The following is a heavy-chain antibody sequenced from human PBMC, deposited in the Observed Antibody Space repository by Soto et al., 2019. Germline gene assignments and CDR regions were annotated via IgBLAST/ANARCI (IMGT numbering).Heavy chain of an antibody. J-gene: IGHJ6*03. D-gene: IGHD2-2*01. CDR2: MSSGGDTI. V-gene: IGHV3-11*01. Sequence: GGSLRLSCAASGFTFSDYYMSWIRQAPGRGLEWVSYMSSGGDTIFHADSVKGRFTISRDNAKSSLFLQMNSLTAEDTAVYYCARDYCTSTSCRYYYSYYLDVWGKGTTVTVSS. CDR1: GFTFSDYY. CDR3: ARDYCTSTSCRYYYSYYLDV.